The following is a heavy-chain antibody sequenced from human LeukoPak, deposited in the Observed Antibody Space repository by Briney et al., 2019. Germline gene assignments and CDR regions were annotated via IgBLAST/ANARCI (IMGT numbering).Heavy chain of an antibody. CDR2: INPNSGGT. CDR1: GYTFTAYY. J-gene: IGHJ4*02. V-gene: IGHV1-2*02. D-gene: IGHD2-15*01. CDR3: AKEPLVVVVAATPGDGY. Sequence: ASVKVSCKASGYTFTAYYMHWVRQAPGQGLEWMGWINPNSGGTNYAQKFQGRVTMTRDTSISIAYVELSTLRSDDTAVYYCAKEPLVVVVAATPGDGYWGQGTLVTVSS.